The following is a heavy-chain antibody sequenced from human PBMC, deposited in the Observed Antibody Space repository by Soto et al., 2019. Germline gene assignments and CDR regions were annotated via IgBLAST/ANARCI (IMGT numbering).Heavy chain of an antibody. CDR1: GGSISSGGYY. CDR3: ARDAPLYDILTGYSSRYYGMDV. D-gene: IGHD3-9*01. V-gene: IGHV4-31*03. J-gene: IGHJ6*02. CDR2: IYYSGST. Sequence: QVQLQESGPGLVKPSQTLSLNCTVSGGSISSGGYYWSWIRQHPGKGLEWIGYIYYSGSTYYNPSLKSRVTIPVDTSKNQFSLKLSSVTAADTAVYYCARDAPLYDILTGYSSRYYGMDVWGQGTTVTVSS.